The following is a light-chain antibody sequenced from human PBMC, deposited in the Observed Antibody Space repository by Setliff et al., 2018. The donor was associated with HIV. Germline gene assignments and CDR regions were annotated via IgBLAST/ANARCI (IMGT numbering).Light chain of an antibody. V-gene: IGLV2-14*01. Sequence: QSALTQPASVSGSPGQPITIPCTGTSSDVGNNNYVSWFQHHPGKVPKLIIYEVFHRPSGVSNRFSASKSGNTASLTISGLQTDDEADYYCCSYTTSSTYVFGTGTKVTVL. CDR1: SSDVGNNNY. CDR3: CSYTTSSTYV. CDR2: EVF. J-gene: IGLJ1*01.